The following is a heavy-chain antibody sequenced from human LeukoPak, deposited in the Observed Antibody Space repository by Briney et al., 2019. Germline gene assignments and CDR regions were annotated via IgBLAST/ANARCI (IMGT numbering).Heavy chain of an antibody. Sequence: SETLSLTCAVYGGSFSGYYWSWIRQPPGKGLEWIGEINHSGSTNYNPSLKSRVTISVDTSKNQFSLKPSSVTAADTAVYYCARSDYYDSSGYFGYWGQGTLVTVSS. D-gene: IGHD3-22*01. CDR1: GGSFSGYY. CDR3: ARSDYYDSSGYFGY. CDR2: INHSGST. V-gene: IGHV4-34*01. J-gene: IGHJ4*02.